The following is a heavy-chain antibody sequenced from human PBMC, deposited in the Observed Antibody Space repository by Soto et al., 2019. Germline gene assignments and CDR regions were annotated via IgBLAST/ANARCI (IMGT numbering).Heavy chain of an antibody. J-gene: IGHJ4*02. CDR2: ISYDGSNQ. D-gene: IGHD2-2*01. CDR1: GFTFINYA. Sequence: GGSLRLSCAASGFTFINYATHWVRQAPGKGLEWVAVISYDGSNQYYADSVKGRFTISRDNSKNTLYLQMNSLRAEDTALYYCAREYYSSTWNDYWGQGALVTVSS. CDR3: AREYYSSTWNDY. V-gene: IGHV3-30-3*01.